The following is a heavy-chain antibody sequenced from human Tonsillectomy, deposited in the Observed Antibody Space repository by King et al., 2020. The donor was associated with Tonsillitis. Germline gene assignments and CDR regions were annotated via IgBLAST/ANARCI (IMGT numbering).Heavy chain of an antibody. CDR1: GYSISSGYY. CDR3: ARDPPLDSSSWYGIGYFDY. CDR2: IYHSGST. D-gene: IGHD6-13*01. Sequence: VQLQESGPGLVKPSETLSLTCAVSGYSISSGYYWGWIRQPPGKGLEWIGSIYHSGSTYYNPSLKSRVTISVDTSKNQFPLKLSSVTAADTAVYYCARDPPLDSSSWYGIGYFDYWGQGTLVTVSS. V-gene: IGHV4-38-2*02. J-gene: IGHJ4*02.